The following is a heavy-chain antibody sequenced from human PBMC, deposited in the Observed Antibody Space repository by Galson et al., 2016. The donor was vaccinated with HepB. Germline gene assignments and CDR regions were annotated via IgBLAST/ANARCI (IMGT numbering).Heavy chain of an antibody. CDR1: GGSINSYY. CDR2: IYSSGHT. J-gene: IGHJ5*02. D-gene: IGHD6-13*01. Sequence: TLSLTCTVSGGSINSYYWSWIRQSVGKGLEWIGRIYSSGHTNYNPSLKSRATMSVDRSKKQVSLEVSSVTAADTAVYYCARDMESSIWPGWFDPWGQEILVTVSS. V-gene: IGHV4-4*07. CDR3: ARDMESSIWPGWFDP.